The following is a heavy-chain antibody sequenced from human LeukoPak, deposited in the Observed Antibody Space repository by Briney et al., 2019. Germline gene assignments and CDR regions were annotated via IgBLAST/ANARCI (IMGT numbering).Heavy chain of an antibody. CDR1: GLTFSSYS. CDR2: ISSLSGTI. Sequence: QPGGSLRLSCAASGLTFSSYSMNWVRQAPGKGLEWVSYISSLSGTIYYADSVKGRFIISRDNAQNSLFLQMNSLRAEDTAVYYCVRDQGGAVSYWGQGTLVTVSS. J-gene: IGHJ4*02. D-gene: IGHD6-19*01. CDR3: VRDQGGAVSY. V-gene: IGHV3-48*01.